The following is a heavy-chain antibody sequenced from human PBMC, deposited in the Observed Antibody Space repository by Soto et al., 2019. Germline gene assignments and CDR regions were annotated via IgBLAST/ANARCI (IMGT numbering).Heavy chain of an antibody. V-gene: IGHV3-21*01. CDR2: ISSSSSYI. D-gene: IGHD3-10*01. CDR3: ARSVTSASGN. Sequence: LRLSCAASGFTFSSYWMSWVRQAPGKGLEWVSSISSSSSYIYYADSVKGRFTISRDNAKNSLYLQMNSLRAEDTAVYYCARSVTSASGNWGQGTLVTSPQ. CDR1: GFTFSSYW. J-gene: IGHJ4*02.